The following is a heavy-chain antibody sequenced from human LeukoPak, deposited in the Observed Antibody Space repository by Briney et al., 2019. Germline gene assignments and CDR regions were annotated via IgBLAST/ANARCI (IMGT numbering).Heavy chain of an antibody. Sequence: PSETLSLTCTVSGGSISSSSYYWGWIRQPPGKGLEWIGSIYYSGSTYYNPSLKSRVTISVDTSKNQFSLKLSSVTAADTAVYYCARVVGASIGNYFDYWGQGTLVTVSS. CDR2: IYYSGST. J-gene: IGHJ4*02. D-gene: IGHD1-26*01. CDR1: GGSISSSSYY. V-gene: IGHV4-39*01. CDR3: ARVVGASIGNYFDY.